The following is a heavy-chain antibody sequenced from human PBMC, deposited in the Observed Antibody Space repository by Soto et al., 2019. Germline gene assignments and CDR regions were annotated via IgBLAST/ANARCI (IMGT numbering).Heavy chain of an antibody. V-gene: IGHV1-3*01. CDR3: ARDAWVTTRRLDP. CDR2: IDPGNDNT. Sequence: QVRFGQPGPGVKAPGPPVGVSCRPFGYTLTVYGLTWVRQAPGKGLEWMGWIDPGNDNTKYSQNFQGRVTFTSDTSASTAYMEVNSLTSEDTAVYYCARDAWVTTRRLDPWGQGTLVTVSS. CDR1: GYTLTVYG. D-gene: IGHD2-21*02. J-gene: IGHJ5*02.